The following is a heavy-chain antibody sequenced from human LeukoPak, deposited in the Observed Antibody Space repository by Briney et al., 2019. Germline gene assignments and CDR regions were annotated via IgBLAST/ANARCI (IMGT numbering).Heavy chain of an antibody. CDR1: GGSFSGYY. D-gene: IGHD3-22*01. CDR3: ARVAPYYDSSGYTDY. CDR2: IYYSGST. J-gene: IGHJ4*02. V-gene: IGHV4-59*01. Sequence: SETLSLTCAVYGGSFSGYYWSWIRQPPGKGLEWIGYIYYSGSTNYNPSLKSRVTISVDTSKNQFSLKLSSVTAADTAVYYCARVAPYYDSSGYTDYWGQGTLVTVSS.